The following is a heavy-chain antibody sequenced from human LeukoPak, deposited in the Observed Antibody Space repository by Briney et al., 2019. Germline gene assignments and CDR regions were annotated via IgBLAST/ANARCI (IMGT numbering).Heavy chain of an antibody. CDR1: GVYFSSSGCY. CDR2: IFYTGNT. CDR3: ASGGNYCSSTSCYRGYNWFDP. V-gene: IGHV4-39*01. J-gene: IGHJ5*02. D-gene: IGHD2-2*01. Sequence: SETLSLTCSVSGVYFSSSGCYWGWIRQPPGKGLEWIGSIFYTGNTYYNPSLKSRITISADTSKNQFSLKLSSVTAADTAVYYCASGGNYCSSTSCYRGYNWFDPWGQGTLVTVSS.